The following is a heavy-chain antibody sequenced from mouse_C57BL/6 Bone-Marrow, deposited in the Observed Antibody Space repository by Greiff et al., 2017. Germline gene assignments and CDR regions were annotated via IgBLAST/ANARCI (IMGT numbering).Heavy chain of an antibody. Sequence: EVKLMESGGGLVKPGGSLKLSCAASGFTFSDYGMHWVRQAPEKGLEWVAYISSGSSTIYYADTVKGRFTISRDNAKNTLFLQITSLRSEDTAMYYCAKNDYDKMAWFAYWGQGTLVTVSA. V-gene: IGHV5-17*01. CDR2: ISSGSSTI. CDR3: AKNDYDKMAWFAY. J-gene: IGHJ3*01. CDR1: GFTFSDYG. D-gene: IGHD2-4*01.